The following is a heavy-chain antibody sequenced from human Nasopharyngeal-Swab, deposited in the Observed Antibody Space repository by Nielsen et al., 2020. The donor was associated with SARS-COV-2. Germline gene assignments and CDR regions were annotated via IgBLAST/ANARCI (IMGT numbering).Heavy chain of an antibody. CDR1: GFAVSSSY. D-gene: IGHD2-21*02. Sequence: GESLKISCAASGFAVSSSYMSWVRQAPGKGLEWVSTIHSDGNTYYADSVGGRFSSSRDNSRNALSLQMSSLRAEDTAVYYCARESVVTGMDDATDIWGQGTMVTVSS. CDR2: IHSDGNT. J-gene: IGHJ3*02. CDR3: ARESVVTGMDDATDI. V-gene: IGHV3-66*01.